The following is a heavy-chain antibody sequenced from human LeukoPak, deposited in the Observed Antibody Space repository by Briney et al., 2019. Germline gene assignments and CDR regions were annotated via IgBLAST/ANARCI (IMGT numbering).Heavy chain of an antibody. Sequence: GGSLRLSCAASRFTFSDHYVDWVRQAPGKGLEWVGRTRNKANSYTTEYAASVKGRFTISRDDSKNSLYLQMNSLKTEDTAVYYCATNVLRYFDWSYSFDYWGQGTLVTVSS. CDR2: TRNKANSYTT. CDR3: ATNVLRYFDWSYSFDY. D-gene: IGHD3-9*01. CDR1: RFTFSDHY. J-gene: IGHJ4*02. V-gene: IGHV3-72*01.